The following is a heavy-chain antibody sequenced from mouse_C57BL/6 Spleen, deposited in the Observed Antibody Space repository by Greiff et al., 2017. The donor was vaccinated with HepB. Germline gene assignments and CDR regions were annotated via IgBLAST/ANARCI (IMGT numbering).Heavy chain of an antibody. Sequence: QVQLKQPGAELVKPGASVKLSCKASGYTFTSYWMHWVKQRPGQGLEWIGMIHPNSGSTNYNEKFKSKATLTVDKSSSTAYMQLSSLTSEDSAVYYCAREGSNYPFDYWGQGTTLTVSS. D-gene: IGHD2-5*01. CDR1: GYTFTSYW. CDR3: AREGSNYPFDY. CDR2: IHPNSGST. J-gene: IGHJ2*01. V-gene: IGHV1-64*01.